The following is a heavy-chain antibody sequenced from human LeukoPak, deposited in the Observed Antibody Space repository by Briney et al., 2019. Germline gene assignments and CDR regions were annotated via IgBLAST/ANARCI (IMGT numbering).Heavy chain of an antibody. CDR1: GFTFNTYG. CDR2: ISSDGSSK. CDR3: AKAAYCTSTSCHFSGYAQRPLES. D-gene: IGHD2-2*01. J-gene: IGHJ4*02. Sequence: PGRSLRLSCAASGFTFNTYGMHWVRQAPGKGLEWVAGISSDGSSKDYADSVKGRFTISRDNSKNTMFLQMNSLRAGDTAVYYCAKAAYCTSTSCHFSGYAQRPLESWGQGILVTVSS. V-gene: IGHV3-30*18.